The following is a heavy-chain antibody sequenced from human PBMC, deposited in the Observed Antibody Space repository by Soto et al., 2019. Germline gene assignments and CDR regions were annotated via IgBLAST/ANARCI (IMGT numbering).Heavy chain of an antibody. D-gene: IGHD7-27*01. CDR1: GDSISNLDYF. J-gene: IGHJ5*01. CDR2: IYKSATT. Sequence: PSETLSLTCSVSGDSISNLDYFWAWIRQPPGQALEYIGYIYKSATTYYNPSFESRVAISVDTSKSQFSLNVTSVTAADTAVYFCARGRYCLTGRCFPNWFDSWGQGALVPVYS. CDR3: ARGRYCLTGRCFPNWFDS. V-gene: IGHV4-30-4*01.